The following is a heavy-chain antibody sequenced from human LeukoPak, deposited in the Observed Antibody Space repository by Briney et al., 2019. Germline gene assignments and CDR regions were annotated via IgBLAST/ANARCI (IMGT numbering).Heavy chain of an antibody. CDR1: GFTFDDYA. CDR2: ISWNSGSI. V-gene: IGHV3-9*01. Sequence: GGSLRLSCAASGFTFDDYAMHWVRHAPGKGLEWVSGISWNSGSIGYADSVKGRFTISRDNAKNSLYLQMNSLRAEDTAVYYCAREYYYDSSAYYYYMDVWGKGTTVTVSS. CDR3: AREYYYDSSAYYYYMDV. D-gene: IGHD3-22*01. J-gene: IGHJ6*03.